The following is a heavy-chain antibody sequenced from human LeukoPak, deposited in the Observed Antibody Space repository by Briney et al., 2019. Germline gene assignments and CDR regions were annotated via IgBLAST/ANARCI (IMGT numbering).Heavy chain of an antibody. CDR2: MIHVFGTA. Sequence: VKVSFRAAGGIFISYAFGWLRQAPGQGMEWVGGMIHVFGTANYAQKFQGRVTITADESTSTAYMELSSLRSEDTAVYYCAKVRGDLTHYYYGMDVWGQGTTVTVSS. V-gene: IGHV1-69*01. D-gene: IGHD3-10*01. CDR3: AKVRGDLTHYYYGMDV. J-gene: IGHJ6*02. CDR1: GGIFISYA.